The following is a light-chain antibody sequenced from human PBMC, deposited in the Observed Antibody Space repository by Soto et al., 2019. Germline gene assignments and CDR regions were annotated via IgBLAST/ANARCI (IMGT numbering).Light chain of an antibody. CDR2: EVS. Sequence: QSALTQPASVSGSPGQSITISCTGTSSDVGGYNYVSWYQQHPGKAPKLMIFEVSNRPSGVSNRFSGSKSGNTASLTISGLQAEDEAEYCCSSYTSSSTLYVFGTGTKLNVL. J-gene: IGLJ1*01. CDR1: SSDVGGYNY. V-gene: IGLV2-14*01. CDR3: SSYTSSSTLYV.